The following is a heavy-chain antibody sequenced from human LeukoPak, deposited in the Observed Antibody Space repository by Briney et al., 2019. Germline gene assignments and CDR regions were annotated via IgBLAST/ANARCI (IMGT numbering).Heavy chain of an antibody. Sequence: SGGSLRLSCAASGFTFSGSAMHWVRQASGKGLEGVGRIRSKANSYATAYAASVKGKFTISRDDSKNTAYLQMTSLKTEDTAVYYCTRHGSGSYLTFDYWGQGTLVTVSS. CDR1: GFTFSGSA. J-gene: IGHJ4*02. V-gene: IGHV3-73*01. D-gene: IGHD3-10*01. CDR2: IRSKANSYAT. CDR3: TRHGSGSYLTFDY.